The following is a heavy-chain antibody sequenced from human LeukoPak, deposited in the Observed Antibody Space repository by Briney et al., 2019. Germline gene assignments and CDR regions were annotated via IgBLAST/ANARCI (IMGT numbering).Heavy chain of an antibody. CDR1: GDSISSGDYY. D-gene: IGHD6-13*01. J-gene: IGHJ4*02. V-gene: IGHV4-31*03. CDR2: IYYSGST. Sequence: PSETLSLTCTVSGDSISSGDYYWTWIRQHPGKGLEWIGCIYYSGSTYYNLSLKSRVIISPDTSKNHFSLKLSSVTAADTAVYYCARVREATIAPFFDYWGQGILVTVSS. CDR3: ARVREATIAPFFDY.